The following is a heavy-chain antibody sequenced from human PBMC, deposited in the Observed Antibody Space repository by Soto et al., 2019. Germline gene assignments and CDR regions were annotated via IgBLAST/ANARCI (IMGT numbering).Heavy chain of an antibody. Sequence: GASVKVSCKASGYTFTRYGISWVRPAPGQGLEWMGWISAYNGNTNYAQKLQGRVTMTTDTSASTAYMELRSLRSGDTAVYYCARDITIFYSTRPRIGYWGQGTLVTVSS. CDR3: ARDITIFYSTRPRIGY. CDR1: GYTFTRYG. V-gene: IGHV1-18*01. D-gene: IGHD3-3*01. CDR2: ISAYNGNT. J-gene: IGHJ4*02.